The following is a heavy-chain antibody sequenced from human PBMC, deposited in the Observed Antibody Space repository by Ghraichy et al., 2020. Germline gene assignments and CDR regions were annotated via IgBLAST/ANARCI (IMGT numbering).Heavy chain of an antibody. CDR1: GFTFGIYS. CDR2: IDTTSKYI. Sequence: GSLRLSCAASGFTFGIYSMNWVRQAPGKALEWVSSIDTTSKYIYYTHSVRGRFTISRDNADNSLYPHMNDLRVEDTAVYYCVRVVCSGGGCFQRFDGFHIWGQGTMVTVSS. CDR3: VRVVCSGGGCFQRFDGFHI. V-gene: IGHV3-21*01. D-gene: IGHD2-15*01. J-gene: IGHJ3*02.